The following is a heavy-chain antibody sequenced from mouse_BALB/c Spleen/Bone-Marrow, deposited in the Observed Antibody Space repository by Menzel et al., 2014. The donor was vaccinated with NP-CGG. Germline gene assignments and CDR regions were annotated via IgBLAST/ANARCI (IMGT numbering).Heavy chain of an antibody. CDR3: ARHGDNYVFDY. CDR2: VSSGGSFT. J-gene: IGHJ2*01. Sequence: EVKLMESGGGLVSPGGSLKLSCAASGFTFSNYAMSLVRQTPEKRLEWVATVSSGGSFTYYPDSVKGRFTISRDSAKNTLYLQMSSLRSEDTAMYYCARHGDNYVFDYWGQGTTLTVSS. D-gene: IGHD1-3*01. CDR1: GFTFSNYA. V-gene: IGHV5-9-3*01.